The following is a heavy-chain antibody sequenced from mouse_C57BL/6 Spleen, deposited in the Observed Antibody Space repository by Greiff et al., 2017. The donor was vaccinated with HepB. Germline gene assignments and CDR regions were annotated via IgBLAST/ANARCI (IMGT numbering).Heavy chain of an antibody. CDR2: ISYSGST. CDR1: GYSITSGYG. J-gene: IGHJ2*01. V-gene: IGHV3-2*02. CDR3: ARTARIKY. Sequence: DVKLQESGPGLVKPSQSLSLTCTVTGYSITSGYGWNWIRQFPGNKLEWMGYISYSGSTNYNPSLKSRISITRDTSKNQFFLQLNSVTTEDTATYYCARTARIKYWGQCTTLTVSS. D-gene: IGHD1-2*01.